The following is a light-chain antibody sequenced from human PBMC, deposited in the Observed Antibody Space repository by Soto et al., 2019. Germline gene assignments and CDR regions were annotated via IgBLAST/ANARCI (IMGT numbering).Light chain of an antibody. J-gene: IGKJ2*01. CDR2: DAS. CDR1: QDVSIF. Sequence: EILLAQSPATLSLSPGEIATLCCKASQDVSIFLAWYQQKPGQAPRLLIHDASNRATGVPARFSGSGSGRDFTLTITSLEPEDFAVYYCQQRSTWLYTFGQGTKLEV. V-gene: IGKV3-11*02. CDR3: QQRSTWLYT.